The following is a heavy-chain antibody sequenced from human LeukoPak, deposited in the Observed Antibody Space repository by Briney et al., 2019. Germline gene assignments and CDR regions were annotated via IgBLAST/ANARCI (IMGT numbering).Heavy chain of an antibody. J-gene: IGHJ4*02. V-gene: IGHV4-59*08. CDR3: ARQASCSGTNCYPFDY. Sequence: PSESVSLTCTVSGGSISSDYWSWIRQPPGKGLEWIGWISYGGSTTYNPSLKTRVTISLDTSKNQFSLKLSPVTAADTAVYYCARQASCSGTNCYPFDYWGQGTLVTV. D-gene: IGHD2-2*01. CDR2: ISYGGST. CDR1: GGSISSDY.